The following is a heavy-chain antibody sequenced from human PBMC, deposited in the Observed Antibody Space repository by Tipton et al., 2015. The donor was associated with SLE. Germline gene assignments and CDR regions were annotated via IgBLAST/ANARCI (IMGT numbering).Heavy chain of an antibody. CDR1: GFTFSSYA. Sequence: SLRLSCAASGFTFSSYALSWVRQAPGKGLEWGSAISGSGGSTYYADSVKGRFTISRDNSKNTLYLQMNSLRAEDTAVYYCAKGDSSGSFYFDYWGRGTLVTASS. J-gene: IGHJ4*02. CDR3: AKGDSSGSFYFDY. D-gene: IGHD3-22*01. CDR2: ISGSGGST. V-gene: IGHV3-23*01.